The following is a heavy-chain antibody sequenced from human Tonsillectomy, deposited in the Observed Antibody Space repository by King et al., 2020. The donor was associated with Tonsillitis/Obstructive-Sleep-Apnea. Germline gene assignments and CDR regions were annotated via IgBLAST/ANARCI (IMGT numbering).Heavy chain of an antibody. Sequence: QLQESGPGLLKPSETLSLTCTVSGGSVSSRSSYWGWIRQPPGKGLEWIGSMSYSGSTYYNPPPESRVTISVDTSQRQFSLNLRSVTAADTAVYYCARYGCCTGGACYRGGFDIWGQGTMVPVSS. D-gene: IGHD2-8*02. V-gene: IGHV4-39*01. CDR2: MSYSGST. J-gene: IGHJ3*02. CDR3: ARYGCCTGGACYRGGFDI. CDR1: GGSVSSRSSY.